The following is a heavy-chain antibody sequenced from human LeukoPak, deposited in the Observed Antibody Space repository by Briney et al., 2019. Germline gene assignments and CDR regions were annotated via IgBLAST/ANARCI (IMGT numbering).Heavy chain of an antibody. CDR3: ARVGEYYDYYFDY. CDR2: IYHSGST. CDR1: GYSISSGYY. J-gene: IGHJ4*02. Sequence: PSETLSLTCTVSGYSISSGYYWGWIRQPPGKGLEWIGSIYHSGSTYYNPSLKSRVTIPVDTSKNQFSLKLSSVTAADTAVYYCARVGEYYDYYFDYWGQGTLVTVSS. D-gene: IGHD3-22*01. V-gene: IGHV4-38-2*02.